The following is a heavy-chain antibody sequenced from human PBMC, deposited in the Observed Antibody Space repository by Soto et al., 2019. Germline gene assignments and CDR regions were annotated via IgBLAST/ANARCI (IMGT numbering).Heavy chain of an antibody. Sequence: ASVKVSCKASGYTFTSYGISWVRQAPGQGLEWMGWISAYNGNTNYAQKLQGRVTMTTDTSTSTAYMELRSLRSDDTAVYYCARVYYYGSGSLGFDYWGQGTLVTVSS. CDR2: ISAYNGNT. V-gene: IGHV1-18*01. CDR1: GYTFTSYG. J-gene: IGHJ4*02. CDR3: ARVYYYGSGSLGFDY. D-gene: IGHD3-10*01.